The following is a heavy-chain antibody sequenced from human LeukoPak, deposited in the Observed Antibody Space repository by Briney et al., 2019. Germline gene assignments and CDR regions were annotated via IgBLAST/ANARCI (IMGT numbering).Heavy chain of an antibody. CDR3: ARDRPLTIFGVAPLDV. CDR1: GGSISSYY. D-gene: IGHD3-3*01. Sequence: SETLSLTCTVSGGSISSYYWSWIRQPPGKGLEWIGYIYYSGTTNYNPSLKSRVTISVDTSKNQFSLKVSSVTAADTAVYYCARDRPLTIFGVAPLDVWGKGTTVTVSS. CDR2: IYYSGTT. V-gene: IGHV4-59*01. J-gene: IGHJ6*04.